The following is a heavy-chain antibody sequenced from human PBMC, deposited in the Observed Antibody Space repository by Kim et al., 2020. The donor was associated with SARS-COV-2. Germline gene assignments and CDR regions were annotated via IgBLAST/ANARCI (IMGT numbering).Heavy chain of an antibody. CDR2: ISYDGSNK. CDR1: GFTFSSYC. Sequence: GGSLRLSCAASGFTFSSYCMHWVRQAPGKGLEWVAFISYDGSNKYYADSVKGRFTISRDNSNNTLYRQMNSLRAEDTAVYYCARGAPYGGSSFDYWGQGTLVTVSS. J-gene: IGHJ4*02. D-gene: IGHD6-6*01. V-gene: IGHV3-30-3*01. CDR3: ARGAPYGGSSFDY.